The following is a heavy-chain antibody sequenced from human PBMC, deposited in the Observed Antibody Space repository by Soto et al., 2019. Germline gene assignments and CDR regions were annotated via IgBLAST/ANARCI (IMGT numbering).Heavy chain of an antibody. Sequence: GGSLRLSCAASGFTFSNSAMTWVRQAPAKGPEWVSTIRDSDSGGSTFYADSVKGRFTISRDDSKNTLYLQMSSLRAEDTAMYYCAKVRVGIDVDFDYWGQGALVTVSS. V-gene: IGHV3-23*01. CDR1: GFTFSNSA. CDR3: AKVRVGIDVDFDY. CDR2: IRDSDSGGST. J-gene: IGHJ4*02. D-gene: IGHD2-21*01.